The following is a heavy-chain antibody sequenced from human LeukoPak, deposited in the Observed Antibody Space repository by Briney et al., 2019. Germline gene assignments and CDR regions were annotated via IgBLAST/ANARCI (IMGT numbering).Heavy chain of an antibody. V-gene: IGHV4-38-2*01. CDR3: ARAPRDSSSSNYMRRFDY. J-gene: IGHJ4*02. D-gene: IGHD3-22*01. CDR2: IYHSGST. Sequence: PSQTLSLTCAVSGYSISSDNYWVWIRQPPGQGLEWTGGIYHSGSTYYNPSLKSRVTMSVDTSKNQFSLKLSSVTAADTAVYYCARAPRDSSSSNYMRRFDYWGQGTLVTVSS. CDR1: GYSISSDNY.